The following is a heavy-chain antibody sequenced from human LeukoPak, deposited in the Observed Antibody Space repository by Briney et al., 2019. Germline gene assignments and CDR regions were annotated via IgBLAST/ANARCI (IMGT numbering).Heavy chain of an antibody. J-gene: IGHJ3*02. CDR3: AGTRRGVVMARQAFDI. CDR2: INPSGGST. CDR1: GYTFTSYY. V-gene: IGHV1-46*01. D-gene: IGHD3-3*01. Sequence: GASVKVSCKASGYTFTSYYMHWVRQAPGQGLEWMGIINPSGGSTSYAQKFQGRVTMTRDTSTSTVYMELSSLRSEDTAVYYCAGTRRGVVMARQAFDIWGQGTMVTVSS.